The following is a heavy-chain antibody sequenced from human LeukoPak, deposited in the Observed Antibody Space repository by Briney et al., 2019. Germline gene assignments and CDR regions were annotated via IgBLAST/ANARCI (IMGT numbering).Heavy chain of an antibody. CDR3: ARVPYCSSTSCQRGTNAFDI. V-gene: IGHV1-69*05. D-gene: IGHD2-2*01. CDR2: IIAIFGTA. Sequence: SVKVSCKASGGTFSSYAISWVRQAPGQGLEWMGRIIAIFGTANYAQKFQGRVTITTDESTSTAYMELSSLRSEDTDVYYSARVPYCSSTSCQRGTNAFDIWGQGIMVTVSS. CDR1: GGTFSSYA. J-gene: IGHJ3*02.